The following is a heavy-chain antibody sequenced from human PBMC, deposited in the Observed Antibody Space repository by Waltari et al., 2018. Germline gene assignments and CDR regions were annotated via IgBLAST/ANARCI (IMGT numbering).Heavy chain of an antibody. J-gene: IGHJ4*02. D-gene: IGHD5-18*01. CDR1: GFTFSSYA. CDR3: ARDKRDTAMAIDY. V-gene: IGHV3-30-3*01. Sequence: QVQLVESGGGVVQPGRSLRLSCAASGFTFSSYAMHWVRQAPGKGLEWVAVISYDGSNKYYADSVKGRFTISRDNSKNTLYLQMNSLRAEDTAVYYCARDKRDTAMAIDYWGQGTLVTVSS. CDR2: ISYDGSNK.